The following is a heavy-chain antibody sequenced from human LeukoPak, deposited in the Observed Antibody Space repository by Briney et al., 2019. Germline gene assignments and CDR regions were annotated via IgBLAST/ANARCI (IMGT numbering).Heavy chain of an antibody. CDR3: ERSYSYDYRQIDY. Sequence: SETLSLTCTVSVDSITTSSYYWGWIRQPPGKGLEWLGSIYYSGSTYYNPSLKSRVTISVDTSKNQFSLNLYSVTAEDTAIFYHERSYSYDYRQIDYWGQGTLVTVSS. J-gene: IGHJ4*02. V-gene: IGHV4-39*01. CDR2: IYYSGST. CDR1: VDSITTSSYY. D-gene: IGHD3-22*01.